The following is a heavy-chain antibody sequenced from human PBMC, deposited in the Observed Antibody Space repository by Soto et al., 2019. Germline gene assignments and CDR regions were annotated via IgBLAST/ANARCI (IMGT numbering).Heavy chain of an antibody. Sequence: PGGSLRLSCAASGFTFRSYAMHWVRQAPGKGLEWVALISYDGSNKYYADSVKGRFTISKDNSKNTLYQQMNNLRDEDTAVYYCARGPVAGIDYWGQGSLVTVSS. CDR3: ARGPVAGIDY. J-gene: IGHJ4*02. D-gene: IGHD6-19*01. V-gene: IGHV3-30-3*01. CDR1: GFTFRSYA. CDR2: ISYDGSNK.